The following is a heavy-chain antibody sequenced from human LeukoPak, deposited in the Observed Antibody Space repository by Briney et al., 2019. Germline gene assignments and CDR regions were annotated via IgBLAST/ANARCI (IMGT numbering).Heavy chain of an antibody. J-gene: IGHJ4*02. CDR2: IWYDGSNK. CDR3: ARTHYYEGSANK. D-gene: IGHD3-22*01. Sequence: PGRSLRLSCAASGFTFSSYGMHWVRQAPGKGLEWVAVIWYDGSNKYYADSVKGRFTVSRDNSKNTLNLQMNSLRAEDTAVYYCARTHYYEGSANKWGQGTLVIVSS. V-gene: IGHV3-33*01. CDR1: GFTFSSYG.